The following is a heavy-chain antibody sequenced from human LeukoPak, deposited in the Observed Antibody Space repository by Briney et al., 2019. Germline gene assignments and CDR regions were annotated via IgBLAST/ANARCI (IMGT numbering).Heavy chain of an antibody. J-gene: IGHJ6*02. Sequence: GASVTVSFKASGYTFTSYGISWVRQAPGQGLEWMGWISAYNGNTNYAQKLQGRVTMTTDTSTSTAYMELRSLRSDDTAVYYCARVGNEACSSTSCYYYYGMDVWGQGTTVTVSS. D-gene: IGHD2-2*01. CDR1: GYTFTSYG. CDR2: ISAYNGNT. V-gene: IGHV1-18*01. CDR3: ARVGNEACSSTSCYYYYGMDV.